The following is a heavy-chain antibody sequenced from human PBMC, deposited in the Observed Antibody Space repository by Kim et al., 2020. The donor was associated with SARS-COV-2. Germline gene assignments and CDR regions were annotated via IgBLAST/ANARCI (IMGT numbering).Heavy chain of an antibody. CDR3: ARDASPFDDSGYYYGIDV. D-gene: IGHD3-3*01. CDR1: GDSIRSGDYY. Sequence: SETLSLTCTVSGDSIRSGDYYWSWIRQSPGKGLEWIGCVSSSGSTYYIPSLKSRVDMSLDTSKNQVSLHLSSVTAADTAVYYCARDASPFDDSGYYYGIDVWGQGTSVTV. J-gene: IGHJ6*02. V-gene: IGHV4-30-4*08. CDR2: VSSSGST.